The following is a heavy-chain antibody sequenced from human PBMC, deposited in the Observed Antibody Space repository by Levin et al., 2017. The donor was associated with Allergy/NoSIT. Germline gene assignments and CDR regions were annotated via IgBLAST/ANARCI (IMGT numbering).Heavy chain of an antibody. V-gene: IGHV3-9*01. D-gene: IGHD6-19*01. CDR1: GFTFDDYA. CDR2: ISWNSGSI. CDR3: AKDINPTYSSGWYTVQGFDY. Sequence: PGESLKISCAASGFTFDDYAMHWVRQAPGKGLEWVSGISWNSGSIGYADSVKGRFTISRDNAKNSLYLQMNSLRAEDTALYYCAKDINPTYSSGWYTVQGFDYWGQGTLVTVSS. J-gene: IGHJ4*02.